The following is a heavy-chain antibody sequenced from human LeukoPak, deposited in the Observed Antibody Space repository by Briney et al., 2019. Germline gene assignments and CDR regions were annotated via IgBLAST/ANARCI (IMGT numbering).Heavy chain of an antibody. CDR1: GYTFTSYD. CDR3: ARLAGYCSGGSCYSRYDY. Sequence: ASVKVSCKASGYTFTSYDINWVRQATGQGLEWMGWMNPNSGNTGYAQKFQGRVTITRNTAISTAYTELSSLRSEDTAVYYCARLAGYCSGGSCYSRYDYWGQGTLVTVSS. J-gene: IGHJ4*02. D-gene: IGHD2-15*01. CDR2: MNPNSGNT. V-gene: IGHV1-8*03.